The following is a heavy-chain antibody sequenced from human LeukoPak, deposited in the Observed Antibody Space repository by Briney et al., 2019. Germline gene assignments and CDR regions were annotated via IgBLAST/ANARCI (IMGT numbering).Heavy chain of an antibody. V-gene: IGHV5-51*01. CDR3: ARQGGRVGDAFDI. Sequence: GESLKISCKGSGYSFTSYWIGWVRQMPGKGLEWMGSINPGDSDTRYSPSFQGQVTISADKSVNTAYLQWSSLKASDTAMYYCARQGGRVGDAFDIWGQGTMVTVSS. CDR2: INPGDSDT. J-gene: IGHJ3*02. D-gene: IGHD2-8*02. CDR1: GYSFTSYW.